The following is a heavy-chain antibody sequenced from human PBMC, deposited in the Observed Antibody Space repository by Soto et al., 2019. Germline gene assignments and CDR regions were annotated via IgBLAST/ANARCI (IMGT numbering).Heavy chain of an antibody. CDR2: IYYSGST. V-gene: IGHV4-39*01. CDR3: ARRENIEDPTNFDY. Sequence: SETLSLTCTVSGGSISSSSYYWGWIRQPPGKGLEWIGSIYYSGSTYYNPSLKSRVTISVDTSKNQFSLKLSSVTAADTAVYYCARRENIEDPTNFDYWGQGTLVTVSS. CDR1: GGSISSSSYY. D-gene: IGHD1-26*01. J-gene: IGHJ4*02.